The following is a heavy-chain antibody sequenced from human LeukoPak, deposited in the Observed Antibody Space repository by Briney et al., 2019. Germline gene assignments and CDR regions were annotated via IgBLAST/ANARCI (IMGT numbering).Heavy chain of an antibody. CDR1: GGTFSSYS. D-gene: IGHD6-13*01. CDR2: IIPIHGKA. CDR3: ARDGVEAAGTFDP. Sequence: SVKVSCKASGGTFSSYSISWVRQAPGPGLEWMGRIIPIHGKANYAQKFQGRVTITADRSTSTGYMELSSLRSEDTAVYYCARDGVEAAGTFDPWGQGTLVTVSS. J-gene: IGHJ5*02. V-gene: IGHV1-69*04.